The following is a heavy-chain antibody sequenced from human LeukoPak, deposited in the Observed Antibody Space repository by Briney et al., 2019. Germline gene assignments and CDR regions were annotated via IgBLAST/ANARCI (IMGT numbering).Heavy chain of an antibody. D-gene: IGHD3-22*01. CDR2: INHSGST. Sequence: SETLSLTCAVYGGSFSGYYWSWIRQPPGKGLEWIGEINHSGSTNYNPSLKSRVTISVDTSKNQFSLKLSSVTAADTAVYYCATRVYYYDSSGCYASWGQGTLVTVSS. J-gene: IGHJ4*02. V-gene: IGHV4-34*01. CDR3: ATRVYYYDSSGCYAS. CDR1: GGSFSGYY.